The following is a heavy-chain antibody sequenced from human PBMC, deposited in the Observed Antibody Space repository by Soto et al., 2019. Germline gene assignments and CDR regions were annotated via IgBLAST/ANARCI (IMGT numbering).Heavy chain of an antibody. D-gene: IGHD3-22*01. V-gene: IGHV1-2*04. J-gene: IGHJ6*02. Sequence: ASVNVSCKXSGYTFTSYGISWVRQAPGQGLEWMGWINPNSGGTNYAQKFQGWVTMTRDTSISTAYMELSRLRSDDTAVYYCARSGYYDSSGYYYYYGMDVWGQGTTVTVSS. CDR2: INPNSGGT. CDR3: ARSGYYDSSGYYYYYGMDV. CDR1: GYTFTSYG.